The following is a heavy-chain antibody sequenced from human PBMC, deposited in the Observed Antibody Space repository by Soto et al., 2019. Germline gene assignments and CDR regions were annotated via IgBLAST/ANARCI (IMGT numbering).Heavy chain of an antibody. J-gene: IGHJ4*02. CDR1: GFTFSSYA. CDR2: ISSNGGST. Sequence: EVQLVESGGGLVQPGGSLRLSCAASGFTFSSYAMHWVRQAPGKGLEYVSAISSNGGSTYYADSVKGRFTISRDNSKNTLYLQMGSLRAEDMAVYYCARSPTYYYDSSGLGPLDYWGQGTLVTVSS. V-gene: IGHV3-64*07. D-gene: IGHD3-22*01. CDR3: ARSPTYYYDSSGLGPLDY.